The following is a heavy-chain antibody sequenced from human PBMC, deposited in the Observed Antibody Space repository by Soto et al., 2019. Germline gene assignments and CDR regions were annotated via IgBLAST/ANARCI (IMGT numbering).Heavy chain of an antibody. CDR1: GYTFTSYG. D-gene: IGHD4-17*01. CDR2: ISAYNGNT. V-gene: IGHV1-18*04. CDR3: ARDLTLHHDYGDFGAVKNYVMDV. J-gene: IGHJ6*02. Sequence: QVQLVQSGAEVTKPGASVKVSCKASGYTFTSYGISWVRQAPGQGLEWMGWISAYNGNTNYAQTLQGRVTMTTDTSTSTAYMELRSLRSDDTAVYYCARDLTLHHDYGDFGAVKNYVMDVWGQGTTVTVSS.